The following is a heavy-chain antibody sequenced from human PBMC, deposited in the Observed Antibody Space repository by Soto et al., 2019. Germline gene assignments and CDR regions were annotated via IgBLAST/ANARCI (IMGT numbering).Heavy chain of an antibody. V-gene: IGHV3-23*01. D-gene: IGHD6-13*01. CDR2: IGPSGGDT. CDR3: IKSSISFGDS. CDR1: GFTLSNFA. J-gene: IGHJ4*02. Sequence: EVQLLESGGGLVQRGGSLRPSCPASGFTLSNFAMGWVRQVLGRGLAWVSSIGPSGGDTYYADSVKGRFTISRDNSKNTLYLQLSSLRAEDTAVYYVIKSSISFGDSWGQGTLVTVSS.